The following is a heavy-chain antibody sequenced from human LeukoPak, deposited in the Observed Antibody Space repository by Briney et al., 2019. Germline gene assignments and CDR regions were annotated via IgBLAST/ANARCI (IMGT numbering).Heavy chain of an antibody. CDR1: GGSISSGDYY. CDR2: IYYSGST. J-gene: IGHJ4*02. Sequence: SSETLSLTCTVSGGSISSGDYYWSWIRQPPGKGLEWIGYIYYSGSTYYNPSLKSRVTISVDTSKNQFSLKLSSVTAADTAVCYCARGGGNYYDSSGSFRFDYWGQGTLVTVSS. D-gene: IGHD3-22*01. CDR3: ARGGGNYYDSSGSFRFDY. V-gene: IGHV4-30-4*01.